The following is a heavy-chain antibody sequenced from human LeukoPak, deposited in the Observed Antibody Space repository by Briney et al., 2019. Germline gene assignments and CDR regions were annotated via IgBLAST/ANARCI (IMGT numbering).Heavy chain of an antibody. Sequence: SGPTLVKPTQTLTLTCTFSGFSLSTSGVGVGWIRQPPEKALEWLALIYWDDDKRYSPSLKSRLTITKDTSKNQVVLTMTNMDPVDTATYYCAHCELLYSSGWYTGTQGGAFDIWGQGTMVTVSS. CDR2: IYWDDDK. CDR3: AHCELLYSSGWYTGTQGGAFDI. CDR1: GFSLSTSGVG. D-gene: IGHD6-19*01. J-gene: IGHJ3*02. V-gene: IGHV2-5*02.